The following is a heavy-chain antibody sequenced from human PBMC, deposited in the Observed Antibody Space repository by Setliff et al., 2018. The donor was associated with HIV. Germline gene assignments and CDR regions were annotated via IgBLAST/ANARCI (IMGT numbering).Heavy chain of an antibody. D-gene: IGHD6-13*01. CDR2: VRFDGNDK. J-gene: IGHJ4*02. CDR3: AKRLAGSNTWYHFDT. V-gene: IGHV3-30*02. Sequence: GGSLRLSCAASGIIFSNYGMHWVRQAPGKGLEWVAYVRFDGNDKYYADSVKGRFTISRDNSKNTLYLQLNSLSAEDTAIYYCAKRLAGSNTWYHFDTWGQGTLVTVSS. CDR1: GIIFSNYG.